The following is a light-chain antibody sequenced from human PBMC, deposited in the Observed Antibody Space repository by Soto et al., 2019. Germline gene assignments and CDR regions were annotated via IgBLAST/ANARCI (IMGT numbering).Light chain of an antibody. CDR1: QSVSGY. Sequence: LAPGERATLSCRASQSVSGYLGWYQQKPGQAPRLLIYDASNRAYGVPARFRGSGSGTNFTLTIASLEPEDFAVYYCQQRSNWPYLTFGGGTKVDIK. J-gene: IGKJ4*01. V-gene: IGKV3-11*01. CDR2: DAS. CDR3: QQRSNWPYLT.